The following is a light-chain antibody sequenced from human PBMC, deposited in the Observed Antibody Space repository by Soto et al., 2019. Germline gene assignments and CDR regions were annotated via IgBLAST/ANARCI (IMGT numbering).Light chain of an antibody. CDR3: QQYGSSLIT. CDR1: QSVSSSY. V-gene: IGKV3-20*01. CDR2: GAS. Sequence: EIVLTQSPGTLSLSPGERATLSCRASQSVSSSYLAWYQQKPGQAPRLLIYGASSRATGIPDRFSGSGSGTDFTRTISRLEPEDFAVYYWQQYGSSLITFGQGTRLEIK. J-gene: IGKJ5*01.